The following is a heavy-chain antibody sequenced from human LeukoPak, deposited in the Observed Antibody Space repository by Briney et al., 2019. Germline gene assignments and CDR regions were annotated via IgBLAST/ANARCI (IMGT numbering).Heavy chain of an antibody. CDR1: GYSISSGYY. J-gene: IGHJ6*02. V-gene: IGHV4-38-2*02. CDR3: ARVDYDYGDLPAGSYGMDV. Sequence: PSGTLSLSCTVSGYSISSGYYWGWFRRPPGRGRGGIGSFYHIVRTYYNPSLKSRVTISVDTSKNQFSLKLSSVTAADTAVYYCARVDYDYGDLPAGSYGMDVWGQGTTVTVSS. D-gene: IGHD4-17*01. CDR2: FYHIVRT.